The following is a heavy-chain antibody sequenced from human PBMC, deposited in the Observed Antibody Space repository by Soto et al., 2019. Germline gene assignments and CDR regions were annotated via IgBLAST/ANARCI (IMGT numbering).Heavy chain of an antibody. CDR1: GFSFSDYA. D-gene: IGHD3-3*01. Sequence: GGSLRLSCKASGFSFSDYAMTWVRQAPGKGLEWVSVISGSGDNTFYAASVKGRFAISRDNSKNVLYLQMNSLSADDAAVYFCAKGRAITVYGVDILFGYWGLGPLVTVSS. CDR3: AKGRAITVYGVDILFGY. J-gene: IGHJ4*01. CDR2: ISGSGDNT. V-gene: IGHV3-23*01.